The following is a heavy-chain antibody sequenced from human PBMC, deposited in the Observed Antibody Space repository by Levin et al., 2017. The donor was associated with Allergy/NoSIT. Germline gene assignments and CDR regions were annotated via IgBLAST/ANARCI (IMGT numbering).Heavy chain of an antibody. CDR1: GGSITSYY. J-gene: IGHJ4*02. CDR3: AGGPGWNRHFDY. D-gene: IGHD1-1*01. CDR2: IYYSGST. V-gene: IGHV4-59*01. Sequence: PSETLSLTCTVSGGSITSYYWSWIRQPPGKGLEWIGYIYYSGSTNYNPSLKIRVTISVDTSKNQFSLNLSSVTAADTAVYYCAGGPGWNRHFDYWGQGTLVTVSS.